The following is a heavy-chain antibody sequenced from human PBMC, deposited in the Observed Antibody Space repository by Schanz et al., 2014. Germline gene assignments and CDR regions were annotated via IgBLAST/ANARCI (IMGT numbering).Heavy chain of an antibody. Sequence: QVQLVESGGGVVQPGRSLRLSCAASGFTMITYAMHWVRQPPGKGLEWVAIITYDGSNTYHADSVKGRFTISRDNSKNSLYLQMNSLRTEDTALYYCAKDSRGSSFDMDVWGQGTTVTVSS. CDR2: ITYDGSNT. J-gene: IGHJ6*02. CDR1: GFTMITYA. D-gene: IGHD1-26*01. V-gene: IGHV3-30*04. CDR3: AKDSRGSSFDMDV.